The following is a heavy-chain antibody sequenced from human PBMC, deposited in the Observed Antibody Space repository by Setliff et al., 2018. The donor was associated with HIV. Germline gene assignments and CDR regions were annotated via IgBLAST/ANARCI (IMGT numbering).Heavy chain of an antibody. CDR2: ISADRSDT. D-gene: IGHD2-15*01. Sequence: PGGSLRLSCAASGFTVSSYWIHWVRQAPGKGLVWVSRISADRSDTSYADSVKGRFTISRDNAMNTAYLQMNSLRGEDTALYYCSLGYCSGGSCYSDPEVAFDIWGQGTMVTVSS. CDR1: GFTVSSYW. J-gene: IGHJ3*02. V-gene: IGHV3-74*01. CDR3: SLGYCSGGSCYSDPEVAFDI.